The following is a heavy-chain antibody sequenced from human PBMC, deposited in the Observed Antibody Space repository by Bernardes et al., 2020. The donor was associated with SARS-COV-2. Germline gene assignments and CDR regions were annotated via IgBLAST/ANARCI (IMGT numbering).Heavy chain of an antibody. CDR1: GISFSTYW. Sequence: GGSLRLSCAAPGISFSTYWMHWVRQVPGKRLVWVARIGGDGGGITYAESVKGRFTISRDNAKNTLFLQMNNLRVEDTGLYYCAGTSTTCCDYWGQGTLVTVSS. CDR2: IGGDGGGI. V-gene: IGHV3-74*01. D-gene: IGHD2-2*01. CDR3: AGTSTTCCDY. J-gene: IGHJ4*02.